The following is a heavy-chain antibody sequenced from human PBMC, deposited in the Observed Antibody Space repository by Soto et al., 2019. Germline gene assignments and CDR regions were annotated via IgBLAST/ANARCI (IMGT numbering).Heavy chain of an antibody. CDR3: ASGGGYSSSWELAGDFDI. CDR1: GYTFTSYG. J-gene: IGHJ3*02. D-gene: IGHD6-13*01. CDR2: ISAYDGNT. V-gene: IGHV1-18*01. Sequence: QVQLVQSGAEVKKPGASVKVSCKASGYTFTSYGISWVRQAPGQGLEWMGWISAYDGNTNYAQKLQGRVTMTTDTSTSTAYMEVRSLRSDDTAVYYCASGGGYSSSWELAGDFDIWGQGTMVTVSS.